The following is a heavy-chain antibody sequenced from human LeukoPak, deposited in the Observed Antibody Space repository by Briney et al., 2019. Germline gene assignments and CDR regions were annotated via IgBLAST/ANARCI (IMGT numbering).Heavy chain of an antibody. V-gene: IGHV1-2*02. D-gene: IGHD2-2*01. CDR1: GYTFTAYY. J-gene: IGHJ6*03. CDR2: INPNSGGT. Sequence: ASVKVSCKASGYTFTAYYIHWVRQTPGHGLDWMGWINPNSGGTDYAQKFQDRVTMTRDTSISTAYMEMSGLRSDDTAVYFCARVLKSTSAWYTAVSGNYMDVWGKGTTVTVSS. CDR3: ARVLKSTSAWYTAVSGNYMDV.